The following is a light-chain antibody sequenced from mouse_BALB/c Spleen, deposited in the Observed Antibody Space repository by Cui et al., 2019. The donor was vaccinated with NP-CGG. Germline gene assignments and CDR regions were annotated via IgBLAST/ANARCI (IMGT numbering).Light chain of an antibody. J-gene: IGLJ1*01. CDR3: ALWYSNHWV. CDR2: GTN. V-gene: IGLV1*01. CDR1: TRTVTTSNY. Sequence: QAVVTQDSPLPTSPGETVTLTCRSSTRTVTTSNYANWVQEKPDHLFTGLIGGTNNRAPGVPARFSGSLIGDKAALTITGAQTEDEAIYFCALWYSNHWVFGGGTKLTVL.